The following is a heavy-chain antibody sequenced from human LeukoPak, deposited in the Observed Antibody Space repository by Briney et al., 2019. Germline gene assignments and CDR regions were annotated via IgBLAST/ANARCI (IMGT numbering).Heavy chain of an antibody. V-gene: IGHV4-31*03. J-gene: IGHJ5*02. CDR1: GGSISSGGYY. CDR3: ARGGGWFGESIPHAADNWFDP. Sequence: SETLSLTCTVSGGSISSGGYYWSWIRQHPGKGLEWIGYIYYSGSTYYNPSLKSRVTISVDTSKNQFSLKLSSVTAADTAVYYRARGGGWFGESIPHAADNWFDPWGQGTLVTVSS. D-gene: IGHD3-10*01. CDR2: IYYSGST.